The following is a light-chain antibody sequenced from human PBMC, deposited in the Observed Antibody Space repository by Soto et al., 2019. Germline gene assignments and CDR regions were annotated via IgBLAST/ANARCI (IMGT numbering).Light chain of an antibody. CDR3: SSYTTTSTLV. CDR2: EVS. Sequence: QSVLTQPASVSGSPGQWVTISCIGTSSDISAYNSVSWYKQLPGKAPKLIIYEVSSRPSGVSNRFSGSKSGNAASLTISGLQSEDEAAYYCSSYTTTSTLVFGGGTKLTVL. CDR1: SSDISAYNS. J-gene: IGLJ2*01. V-gene: IGLV2-14*01.